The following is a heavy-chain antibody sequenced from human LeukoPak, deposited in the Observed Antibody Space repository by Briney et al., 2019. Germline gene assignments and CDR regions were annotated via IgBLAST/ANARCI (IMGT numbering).Heavy chain of an antibody. J-gene: IGHJ4*02. Sequence: GGSLRLSCAASGFTFRHYGMHWVRQAPGKGLEWVSVIWSDGTNQFYADSVKGRFTISRDDSQKTVFLQMSSLRGEDTAIYYCARDAQRGFDYWGQGTLVTVSS. CDR2: IWSDGTNQ. CDR1: GFTFRHYG. CDR3: ARDAQRGFDY. V-gene: IGHV3-33*01.